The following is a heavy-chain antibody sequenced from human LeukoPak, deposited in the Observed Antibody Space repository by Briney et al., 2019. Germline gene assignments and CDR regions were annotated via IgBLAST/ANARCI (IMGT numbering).Heavy chain of an antibody. Sequence: ASVKVSCKASGYTFTSYAMNWVRQAPGQGLEWVGWINTNAGNPTYGQGFTGRFVFSLDTSVSTAYLQISSLKAEDTAVYYCARELCVRGSGSYCPFDYWGQGTLVTASS. CDR1: GYTFTSYA. D-gene: IGHD3-10*01. CDR2: INTNAGNP. J-gene: IGHJ4*02. CDR3: ARELCVRGSGSYCPFDY. V-gene: IGHV7-4-1*02.